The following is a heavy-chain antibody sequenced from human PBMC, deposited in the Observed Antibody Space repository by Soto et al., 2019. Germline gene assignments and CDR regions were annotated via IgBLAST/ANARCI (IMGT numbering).Heavy chain of an antibody. D-gene: IGHD3-22*01. CDR3: ARSYYDSSGFSNDAFDI. Sequence: QVQLVQSGAEVKKPGASVKVSCKASGYTFTGYYMHWVRQAPGQGLEWMGWINPNSGGTNYAQKFQGWVTMTRDTPISTADMELSTLRSDDTAVYYCARSYYDSSGFSNDAFDIWGQGTMVTVSS. CDR1: GYTFTGYY. V-gene: IGHV1-2*04. J-gene: IGHJ3*02. CDR2: INPNSGGT.